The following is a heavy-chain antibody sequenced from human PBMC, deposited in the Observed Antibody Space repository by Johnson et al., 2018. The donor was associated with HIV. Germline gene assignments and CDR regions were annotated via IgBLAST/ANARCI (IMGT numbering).Heavy chain of an antibody. V-gene: IGHV3-30*02. CDR1: GFTFSNYG. D-gene: IGHD3-22*01. CDR2: IRYDGDIT. Sequence: QVQLVESGGGVVQPGGSLRLSCAASGFTFSNYGMHWVRQAPGKGLEWVAFIRYDGDITYSVVSVQGRFTISRDNSKNTLYLQMNSLRTEDTAMYYCAKGHSSGYPKDAFDIWGQGTMVTVSS. CDR3: AKGHSSGYPKDAFDI. J-gene: IGHJ3*02.